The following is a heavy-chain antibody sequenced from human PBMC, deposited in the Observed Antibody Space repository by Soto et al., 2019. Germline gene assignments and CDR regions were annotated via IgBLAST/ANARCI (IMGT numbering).Heavy chain of an antibody. J-gene: IGHJ2*01. CDR2: IIPILGIA. CDR1: GGTFSSYT. Sequence: QVQLVQSGAEVKKPGSSVKVSCKASGGTFSSYTISWVRQAPGQGLEWMGRIIPILGIANYAQKFQGRVTITAEKSTSTAYMELSSLRSEDTAVYYCARAFYGWYFDLWGRGTLVTVSS. D-gene: IGHD4-17*01. CDR3: ARAFYGWYFDL. V-gene: IGHV1-69*02.